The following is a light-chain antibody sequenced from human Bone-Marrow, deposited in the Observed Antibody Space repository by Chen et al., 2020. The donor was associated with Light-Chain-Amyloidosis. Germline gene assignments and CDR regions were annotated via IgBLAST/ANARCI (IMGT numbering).Light chain of an antibody. J-gene: IGLJ3*02. Sequence: NFMLTQPHSVSASPGKTVIISCTRSSGSIATNYVQWYQQPPGSSPTTVIYEDDQRPSGVPDRLPGSLDRSSNSASLTIAGLKTEDEADYCCQSYQGSSQGVFGGGTKLTVL. CDR1: SGSIATNY. CDR2: EDD. V-gene: IGLV6-57*01. CDR3: QSYQGSSQGV.